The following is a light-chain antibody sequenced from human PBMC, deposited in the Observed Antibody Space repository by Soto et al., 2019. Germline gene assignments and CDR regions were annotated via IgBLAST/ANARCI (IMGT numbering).Light chain of an antibody. CDR1: QGISNY. J-gene: IGKJ1*01. CDR2: AAS. CDR3: QQYYSYPWT. Sequence: DIQITQTPSSLSASVGDRVTITCLASQGISNYLAWYQQKPGKAPKLLIYAASTLQSGVPSRFSGSGSGTDFTLTISGLQSEDFATYYCQQYYSYPWTFGQGTKVDIK. V-gene: IGKV1-16*01.